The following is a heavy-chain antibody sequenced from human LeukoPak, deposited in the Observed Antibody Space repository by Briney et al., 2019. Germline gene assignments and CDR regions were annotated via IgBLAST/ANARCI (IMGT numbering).Heavy chain of an antibody. CDR1: GYSITSDYF. D-gene: IGHD4-17*01. CDR2: IYHSGST. Sequence: SETVSLTCTVSGYSITSDYFWGWIRQPPGKGLEWIGRIYHSGSTNYNSSLKSRVTISVDTSKNQISLKLNSVTAADTAVYYCARVGTVNYYYGMDVWGKGTTVTVSS. V-gene: IGHV4-38-2*02. J-gene: IGHJ6*04. CDR3: ARVGTVNYYYGMDV.